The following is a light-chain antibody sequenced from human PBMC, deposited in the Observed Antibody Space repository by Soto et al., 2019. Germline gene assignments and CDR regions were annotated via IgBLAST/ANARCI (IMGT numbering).Light chain of an antibody. CDR2: DAS. Sequence: DIQMTQSPSTLSASVGDRVTITCRASQDINRWLAWYQQKPGKAPKLLIYDASNLEAGVPSRFRGSGSGTDFTFTISRLQPEDIATYYCQQYENLPTFGQGTRLEIK. CDR1: QDINRW. V-gene: IGKV1-33*01. CDR3: QQYENLPT. J-gene: IGKJ5*01.